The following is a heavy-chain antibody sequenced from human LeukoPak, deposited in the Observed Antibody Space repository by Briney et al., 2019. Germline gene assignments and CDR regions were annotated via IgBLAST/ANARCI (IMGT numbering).Heavy chain of an antibody. D-gene: IGHD6-19*01. CDR2: INHIGGT. CDR1: GGSFSGYY. CDR3: ARGSPISVTDMASPD. Sequence: PSETLSLTCAVYGGSFSGYYWSWIRQPPGKGLEWIGEINHIGGTNYNPSLKSRVTISLDTSKNQFSLRLASVIAEETAVYYCARGSPISVTDMASPDWGQGTLVIVSS. V-gene: IGHV4-34*01. J-gene: IGHJ4*02.